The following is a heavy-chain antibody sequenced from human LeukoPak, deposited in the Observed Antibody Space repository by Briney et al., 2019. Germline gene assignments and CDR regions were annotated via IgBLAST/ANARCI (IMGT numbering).Heavy chain of an antibody. CDR2: IKRDGSEG. CDR1: GFTFSSNW. J-gene: IGHJ4*02. CDR3: ATLRGVATILDY. Sequence: GGSLRLSCAASGFTFSSNWMSWVRQAPGKGLEWVANIKRDGSEGYYVDSVKGRFTVSRDNANNLMYLQIDSLRAEDTAVYYCATLRGVATILDYWGQGTLVTVSS. D-gene: IGHD3-10*01. V-gene: IGHV3-7*01.